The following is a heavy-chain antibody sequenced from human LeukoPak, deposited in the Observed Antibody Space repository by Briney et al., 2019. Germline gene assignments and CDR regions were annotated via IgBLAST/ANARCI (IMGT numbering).Heavy chain of an antibody. V-gene: IGHV3-33*08. CDR1: GFTFNSYA. CDR2: IWYDGSNK. D-gene: IGHD3-16*01. CDR3: ARDVGGLALGYFDY. J-gene: IGHJ4*02. Sequence: GGSLRLSCEASGFTFNSYAMSWVRQAPGKGLEWVAVIWYDGSNKYYVDSVKGRFTISRDNSKKTLYLQMNSLRAEDTAVYYCARDVGGLALGYFDYWGQGTLVTVSS.